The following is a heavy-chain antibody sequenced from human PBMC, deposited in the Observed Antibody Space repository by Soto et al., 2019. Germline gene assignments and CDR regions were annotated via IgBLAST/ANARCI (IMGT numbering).Heavy chain of an antibody. J-gene: IGHJ4*02. Sequence: QAQLVQSGAEVKKPGASVKVSCKASGYTFTGYVINWVRQATGQGLEWMGWMNPNSGNTGYAQNFQGRVTMTRDNPKTPAYLEPTSLGDGGPAVEYCAGEKVGTTGIDFWGQGTLVTVSS. V-gene: IGHV1-8*01. CDR1: GYTFTGYV. D-gene: IGHD1-26*01. CDR3: AGEKVGTTGIDF. CDR2: MNPNSGNT.